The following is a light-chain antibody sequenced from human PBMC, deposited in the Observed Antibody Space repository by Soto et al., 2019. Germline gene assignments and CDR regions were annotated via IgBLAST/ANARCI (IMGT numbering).Light chain of an antibody. CDR2: SNN. CDR3: AAWDDSLNGYV. CDR1: SSNIGSNA. V-gene: IGLV1-44*01. J-gene: IGLJ1*01. Sequence: QSVLTQPPSASGTPGQRVTISCSGSSSNIGSNAVNWFQQLPGTAPQLLIYSNNQRPSGVPDRFSGSQSGTSASLAISALQSEDEADYYCAAWDDSLNGYVFGTGTKVTVL.